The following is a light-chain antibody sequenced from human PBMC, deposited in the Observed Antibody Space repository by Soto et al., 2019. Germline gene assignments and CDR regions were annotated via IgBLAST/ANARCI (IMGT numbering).Light chain of an antibody. J-gene: IGLJ1*01. CDR1: SSDVGSYNR. CDR2: EVS. V-gene: IGLV2-18*02. Sequence: QSVLTQPPSVSGSPGQSVAISCTGTSSDVGSYNRVSWYQQPPGAAPKLMIYEVSNRPSGVPDRFSGSKSGNTASLTISGLQAEDEADYYCNSYTGSCTYVFGTGTKVTVL. CDR3: NSYTGSCTYV.